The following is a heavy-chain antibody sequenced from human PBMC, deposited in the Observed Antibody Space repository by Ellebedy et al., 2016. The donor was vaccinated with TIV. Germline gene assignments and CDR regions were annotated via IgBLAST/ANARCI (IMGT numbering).Heavy chain of an antibody. CDR3: AREALTFPGLREYYFDY. D-gene: IGHD2/OR15-2a*01. CDR1: GGSFSGYY. V-gene: IGHV4-34*01. CDR2: INHSGST. J-gene: IGHJ4*02. Sequence: SETLSLTCAVYGGSFSGYYWSWIRQPPGKGLEWIGEINHSGSTNYNPSLKSRVTVSVDTSKNQFSLKLSSVTAADTAVYYCAREALTFPGLREYYFDYWGQGTLVTVSS.